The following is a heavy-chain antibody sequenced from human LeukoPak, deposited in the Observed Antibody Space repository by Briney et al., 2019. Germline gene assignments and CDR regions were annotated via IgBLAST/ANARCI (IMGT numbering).Heavy chain of an antibody. CDR1: GGTFSSYA. Sequence: SVKVSCKASGGTFSSYAISWVRQAPGQGLEWMGRIIPILGIANYVQKFQGRVTITADKSTSTAYMELSSLRSEDTAVYYCARDLGDSSGYYYVGLGYWGQGTLVTVSS. CDR2: IIPILGIA. D-gene: IGHD3-22*01. CDR3: ARDLGDSSGYYYVGLGY. V-gene: IGHV1-69*04. J-gene: IGHJ4*02.